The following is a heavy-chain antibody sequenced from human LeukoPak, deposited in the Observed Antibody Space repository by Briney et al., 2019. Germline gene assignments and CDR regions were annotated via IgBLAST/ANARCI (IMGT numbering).Heavy chain of an antibody. CDR3: VRAPATNEWRCMDY. Sequence: RAGGSLRLSCAASGFTFRSYAMHWVRQAPGKGLEWVAVISFDGREAYYADSVRGRFSISRDNAKNSLYLQMNSLRAEDTGVYYCVRAPATNEWRCMDYWGQGTLVTVSS. D-gene: IGHD2-8*02. CDR1: GFTFRSYA. CDR2: ISFDGREA. V-gene: IGHV3-30*04. J-gene: IGHJ4*02.